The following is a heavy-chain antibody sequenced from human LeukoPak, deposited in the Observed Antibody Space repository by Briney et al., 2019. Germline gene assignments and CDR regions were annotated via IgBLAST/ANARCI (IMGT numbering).Heavy chain of an antibody. CDR3: ARNGDYGGY. V-gene: IGHV3-64*01. D-gene: IGHD4-17*01. CDR2: ITSNGGTT. CDR1: GFTFSIYP. J-gene: IGHJ4*02. Sequence: PGGSLRLSCAASGFTFSIYPIHWVRQAPGKGLEYVSAITSNGGTTYYANSVMGRFTISRDNSKDTLYLQMGSLRAEDMAVYYCARNGDYGGYWGQGTLVTVSS.